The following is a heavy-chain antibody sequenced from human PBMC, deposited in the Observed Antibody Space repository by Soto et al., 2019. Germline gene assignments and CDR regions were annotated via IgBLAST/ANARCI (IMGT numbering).Heavy chain of an antibody. V-gene: IGHV3-30-3*01. CDR2: IPYDGSNK. CDR1: GFTFSSYA. D-gene: IGHD3-10*01. CDR3: ARDDYGSGSRDY. J-gene: IGHJ4*02. Sequence: QVQLVESGGGVVQPGRSLRLSCAASGFTFSSYAMHWVRQAPGKGLEWVAVIPYDGSNKYYADSVKGRFTISRDNSKNTLYLQMNSLRAEDTAVYYCARDDYGSGSRDYWGQGTLVTVSS.